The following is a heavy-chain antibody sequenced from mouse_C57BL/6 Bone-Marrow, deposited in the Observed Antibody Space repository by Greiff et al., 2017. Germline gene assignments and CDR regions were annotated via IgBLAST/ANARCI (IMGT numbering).Heavy chain of an antibody. CDR2: IRNKANNHAT. Sequence: EVKVEESGGGLVQPGGSMKLSCAASGSTFSDAWMDWVRQSPEKGLEWVAEIRNKANNHATYYAESVKGRFTISRDDSKRSVYLQMNSLRAEDTGIYYCTRPDYSLFAYWGQGTLVTVSA. D-gene: IGHD2-12*01. CDR1: GSTFSDAW. CDR3: TRPDYSLFAY. V-gene: IGHV6-6*01. J-gene: IGHJ3*01.